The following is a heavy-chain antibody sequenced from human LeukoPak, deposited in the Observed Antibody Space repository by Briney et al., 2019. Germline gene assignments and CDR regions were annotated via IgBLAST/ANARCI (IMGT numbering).Heavy chain of an antibody. D-gene: IGHD2-21*02. J-gene: IGHJ2*01. Sequence: PSETLSLTCTVSGGSISSYYWSWIRQPAGKGLEWIGRIYTSGSTNYNPSLKSRVTMSVDTSKNQFSLKLSSVTAADTAVYYCARHGYCGGDCYSRYYWYFDLWGRGTLVTVSS. CDR2: IYTSGST. CDR3: ARHGYCGGDCYSRYYWYFDL. CDR1: GGSISSYY. V-gene: IGHV4-4*07.